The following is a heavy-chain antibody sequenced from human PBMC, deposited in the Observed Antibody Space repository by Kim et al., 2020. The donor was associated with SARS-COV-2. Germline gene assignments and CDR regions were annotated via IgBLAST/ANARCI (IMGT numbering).Heavy chain of an antibody. CDR3: TRDQVDGYWS. J-gene: IGHJ5*02. V-gene: IGHV3-66*01. D-gene: IGHD5-18*01. Sequence: GGSLRLSCAASGFSVSNFYMTWVRQAPGKGLEWVSVIWRGGDTFYADSVRGRFTISTDNFKNTLYLQINSLRAEDTGVYYCTRDQVDGYWSWGQGTLVTV. CDR2: IWRGGDT. CDR1: GFSVSNFY.